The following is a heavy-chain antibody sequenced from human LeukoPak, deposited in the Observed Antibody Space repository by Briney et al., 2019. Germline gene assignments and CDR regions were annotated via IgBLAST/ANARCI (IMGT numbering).Heavy chain of an antibody. CDR1: GFTFSSYA. Sequence: GGSLRLSCAASGFTFSSYAMSWVRQAPGKGLEWVSAISGSGGSTYYADSAKGRFTISRDNSKNTLYLQMNSLRAEDTAVYYCAKGTQYQLLYSWFDPWGQGTLVTVSS. CDR2: ISGSGGST. V-gene: IGHV3-23*01. CDR3: AKGTQYQLLYSWFDP. J-gene: IGHJ5*02. D-gene: IGHD2-2*01.